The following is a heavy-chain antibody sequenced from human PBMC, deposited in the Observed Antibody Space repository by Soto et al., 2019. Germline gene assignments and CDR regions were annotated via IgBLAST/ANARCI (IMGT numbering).Heavy chain of an antibody. V-gene: IGHV3-30*04. CDR1: GFTFSSYA. D-gene: IGHD2-8*01. CDR2: ISYDGSNK. Sequence: GGSLRLSCAASGFTFSSYAMHWVRQAPGKGLEWVAVISYDGSNKYYADSVKGRFTISRDNSKNTLYLQMNSLRAEDTAVYYCARDSSYPYAMMSPPAYWGQGTLVTVSS. J-gene: IGHJ4*02. CDR3: ARDSSYPYAMMSPPAY.